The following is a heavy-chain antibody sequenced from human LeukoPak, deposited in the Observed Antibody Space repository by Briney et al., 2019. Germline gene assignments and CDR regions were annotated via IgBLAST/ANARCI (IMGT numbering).Heavy chain of an antibody. CDR1: GFIFRSAG. V-gene: IGHV3-30*02. Sequence: PGGSLRLSCESSGFIFRSAGMHWVRQAPGKGLEWVAFIPFDGNKEYYGDSVKGRFTISRDNSKNTLFPQMNRLRAEDTAVYYCAKGFSLPAMMSYWGQGTLVTVSS. D-gene: IGHD2-2*01. J-gene: IGHJ4*02. CDR3: AKGFSLPAMMSY. CDR2: IPFDGNKE.